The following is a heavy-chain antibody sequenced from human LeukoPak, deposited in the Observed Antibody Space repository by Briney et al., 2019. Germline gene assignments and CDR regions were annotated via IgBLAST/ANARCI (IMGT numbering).Heavy chain of an antibody. CDR3: ARDITMVRGVIKDAFDI. Sequence: PGGSLRLSCAAPGFTVSSNYMSWVRQAPGKGLEWVSVIYSGGSTYYADSVKGRFTISRDNSKNTLYLQMNSLRAEDTAVYYCARDITMVRGVIKDAFDIWGQGTMVTVSS. D-gene: IGHD3-10*01. J-gene: IGHJ3*02. CDR2: IYSGGST. CDR1: GFTVSSNY. V-gene: IGHV3-66*01.